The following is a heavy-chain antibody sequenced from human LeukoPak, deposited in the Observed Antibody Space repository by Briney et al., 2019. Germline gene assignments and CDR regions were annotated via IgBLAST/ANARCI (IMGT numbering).Heavy chain of an antibody. CDR1: GGFISSYY. Sequence: SETLSLTCTVSGGFISSYYWSWIRQPPGKGLEWIGYIYTIGSTNYNPSLESRVTMSVDTSKNHFSLKLSSVTAADTAVYYCARTVVVTAIHYFDYWGQGTLVTVSS. V-gene: IGHV4-4*09. D-gene: IGHD2-21*02. CDR3: ARTVVVTAIHYFDY. CDR2: IYTIGST. J-gene: IGHJ4*02.